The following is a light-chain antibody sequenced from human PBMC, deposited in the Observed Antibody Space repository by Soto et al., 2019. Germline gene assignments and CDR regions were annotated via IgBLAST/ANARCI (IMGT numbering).Light chain of an antibody. CDR1: TSDIGFSYY. J-gene: IGLJ1*01. Sequence: QSVLAQSASVSGSPGQSITISCTGTTSDIGFSYYVSWYQQHPDKAPKLIIYDVSDRPSGVSNRFSGSKSGNTASLTISGLQAEDETDYYCFSYTSSGTYVFGTGTKVTVL. V-gene: IGLV2-14*03. CDR3: FSYTSSGTYV. CDR2: DVS.